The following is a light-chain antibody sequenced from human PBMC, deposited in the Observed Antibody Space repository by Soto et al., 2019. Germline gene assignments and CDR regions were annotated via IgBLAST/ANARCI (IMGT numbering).Light chain of an antibody. CDR1: QSVSSY. J-gene: IGKJ4*01. Sequence: EIVLTQSPATLSLSPGERAALSCRASQSVSSYLAWYQQKPGQAPRLLIYDAFKRATGIPARFSGSGSGTDFTLIISSLDPEDFAVYYFQQRSNWPSTFGGGTKVEVK. CDR2: DAF. V-gene: IGKV3-11*01. CDR3: QQRSNWPST.